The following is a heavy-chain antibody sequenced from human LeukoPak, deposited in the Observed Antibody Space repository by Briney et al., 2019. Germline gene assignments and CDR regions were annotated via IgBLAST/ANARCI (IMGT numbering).Heavy chain of an antibody. Sequence: ASVKVSCKASGYTFTGYYIYWVRQAPGQGLEWMGWINPNSDDTSYAQKFQSRVTMTRDTSVSTAYMELSRLTSDDTAVYYCARQDADLDYWGQGTLVTVSS. CDR1: GYTFTGYY. CDR2: INPNSDDT. CDR3: ARQDADLDY. V-gene: IGHV1-2*02. J-gene: IGHJ4*02.